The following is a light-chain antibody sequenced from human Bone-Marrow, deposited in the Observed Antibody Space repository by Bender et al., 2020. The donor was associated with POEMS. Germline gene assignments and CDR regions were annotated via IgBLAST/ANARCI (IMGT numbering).Light chain of an antibody. V-gene: IGLV2-14*03. CDR3: SSYTISTTSNWV. CDR2: DVS. Sequence: QSALTQPASVSGSPGQSITISCTGTSSDVGGSNCVSWYQQHPGNAPKLMIYDVSNRPSGVSSRFSGSKSGNTASLTISGLQTEDEADYYCSSYTISTTSNWVFGGGTKLTVL. J-gene: IGLJ3*02. CDR1: SSDVGGSNC.